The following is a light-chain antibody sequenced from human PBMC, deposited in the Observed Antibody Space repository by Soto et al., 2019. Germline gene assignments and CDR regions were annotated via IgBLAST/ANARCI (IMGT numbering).Light chain of an antibody. Sequence: EIVLTQSPGTLSLSPGERATLSCRASQSVSSSYLAWYQQRPGQAPSLLIYAASNRATGIPDRFSGSGSGTDFTLTISRVEPEDFAVYYCQQYGTSPPTFGQGTKLEIK. CDR3: QQYGTSPPT. V-gene: IGKV3-20*01. J-gene: IGKJ2*01. CDR2: AAS. CDR1: QSVSSSY.